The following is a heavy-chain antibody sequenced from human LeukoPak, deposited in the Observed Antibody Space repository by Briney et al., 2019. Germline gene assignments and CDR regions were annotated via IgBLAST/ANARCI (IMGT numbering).Heavy chain of an antibody. D-gene: IGHD2-2*01. CDR3: ARAAVGGPYYYYYMDV. CDR2: IGTAGDT. J-gene: IGHJ6*03. CDR1: GFTFSSYD. V-gene: IGHV3-13*01. Sequence: PGGSLRLSCAASGFTFSSYDMHWVRQATGKGLEWVSAIGTAGDTYYPGSVKGRFTISREDAKNSLYLQMNSLRAGDTAVYYCARAAVGGPYYYYYMDVWGKGTTVTVSS.